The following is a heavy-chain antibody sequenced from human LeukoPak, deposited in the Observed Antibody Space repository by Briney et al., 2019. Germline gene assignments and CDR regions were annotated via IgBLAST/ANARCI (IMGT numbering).Heavy chain of an antibody. Sequence: PGRSLRLSCATSGFTFSHYGVHWVRQAPGKGLEWVAVIWNDGSNKYYGDSVKGRFTISRDNSKNTLYLQMNSLTVEDTAVYYCAKDAQRGFDYSNSLEHWGQGTLVTVSS. J-gene: IGHJ5*02. D-gene: IGHD4-11*01. V-gene: IGHV3-33*06. CDR3: AKDAQRGFDYSNSLEH. CDR2: IWNDGSNK. CDR1: GFTFSHYG.